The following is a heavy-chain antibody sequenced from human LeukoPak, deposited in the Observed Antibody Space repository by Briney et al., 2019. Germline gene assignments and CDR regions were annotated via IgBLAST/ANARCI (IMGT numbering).Heavy chain of an antibody. Sequence: KPSETLSLTCTVSGGSISSSSYYWGWIRQPPGKGLEWIGSIYYSGSTYYNPSLKSRVTISVDTSKNQFSLKLSSVTAADTAVYYCARVMVRGVKQDWFDPWGQGTLVTVSS. CDR2: IYYSGST. CDR1: GGSISSSSYY. D-gene: IGHD3-10*01. CDR3: ARVMVRGVKQDWFDP. V-gene: IGHV4-39*07. J-gene: IGHJ5*02.